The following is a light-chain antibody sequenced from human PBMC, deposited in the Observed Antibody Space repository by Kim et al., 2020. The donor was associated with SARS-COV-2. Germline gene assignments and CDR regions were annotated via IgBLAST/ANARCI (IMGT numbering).Light chain of an antibody. V-gene: IGKV1-5*03. CDR2: RAS. J-gene: IGKJ1*01. CDR1: QTISSW. CDR3: QQYSSYPRT. Sequence: AYVGDRVTITCRASQTISSWLAWYQQKPGKAPKLLIYRASSLENGVTSRFSGSGSGTEFTLTISSLQPDDFATYYCQQYSSYPRTFGQGTKVDIK.